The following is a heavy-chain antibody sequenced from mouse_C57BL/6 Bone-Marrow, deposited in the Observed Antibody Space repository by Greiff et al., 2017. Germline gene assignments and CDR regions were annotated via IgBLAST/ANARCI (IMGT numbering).Heavy chain of an antibody. CDR2: IRNKANGYTT. D-gene: IGHD2-4*01. Sequence: EVLLVESGGGLVQPGGSLSLSCAASGFTFTDYYMSWVRQPPGKALEWLGFIRNKANGYTTEYSASVQGRFTISRDDSPSILYLQMNARRAEDGATYYCARYDDYDGDYWGQGTTLTVSS. CDR1: GFTFTDYY. CDR3: ARYDDYDGDY. V-gene: IGHV7-3*01. J-gene: IGHJ2*01.